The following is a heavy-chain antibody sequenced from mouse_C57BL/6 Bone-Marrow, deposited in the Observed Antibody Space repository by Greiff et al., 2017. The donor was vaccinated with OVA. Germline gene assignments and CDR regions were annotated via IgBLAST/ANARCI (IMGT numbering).Heavy chain of an antibody. D-gene: IGHD2-3*01. CDR3: ANYDGYYPYAMDY. J-gene: IGHJ4*01. V-gene: IGHV1-64*01. Sequence: QVQLQQPGAELVKPGASVKLSCKASGYTFTSYWMHWVKQRPGQGLEWIGMIHPNSGSTNYNEKFKSKAKLTVDKSSSTAYMQLSSLTSEDSAVYYCANYDGYYPYAMDYWGQGTSVTVSS. CDR2: IHPNSGST. CDR1: GYTFTSYW.